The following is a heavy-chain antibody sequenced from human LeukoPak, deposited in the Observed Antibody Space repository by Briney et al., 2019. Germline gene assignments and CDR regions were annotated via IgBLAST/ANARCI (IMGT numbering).Heavy chain of an antibody. Sequence: GGSLRLSCAASGFTFSSYAMHWVRQAPGKGLEWVAVISYDGSNKYYADSVKGRFTISRDNSKNTLYLQMNSLGAEDTAVYYCARDRSIVVVPAAINWYFDYWGQGTLVTVSS. D-gene: IGHD2-2*01. CDR1: GFTFSSYA. CDR3: ARDRSIVVVPAAINWYFDY. CDR2: ISYDGSNK. J-gene: IGHJ4*02. V-gene: IGHV3-30-3*01.